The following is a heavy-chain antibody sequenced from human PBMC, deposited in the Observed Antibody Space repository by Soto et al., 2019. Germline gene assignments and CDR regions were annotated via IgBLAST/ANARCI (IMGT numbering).Heavy chain of an antibody. V-gene: IGHV3-9*01. CDR2: ISWNSGSI. J-gene: IGHJ4*02. CDR3: AKGDEDYGDYMDYFDY. Sequence: EVQLVESGGGLVQPGRSLRLSCAASGFTFDDYAMHWVRQAPGKGLEWVSGISWNSGSIGYADSVKGRFTISRDNAKNSLYLQMNSLRAEDTALYYCAKGDEDYGDYMDYFDYWGQGTLVTVSS. CDR1: GFTFDDYA. D-gene: IGHD4-17*01.